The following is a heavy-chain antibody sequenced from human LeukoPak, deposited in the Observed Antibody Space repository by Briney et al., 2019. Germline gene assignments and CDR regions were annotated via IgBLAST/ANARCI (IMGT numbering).Heavy chain of an antibody. CDR2: ISSSGSTI. CDR3: ARSGGFSSGWLDY. CDR1: GFTFSSYG. Sequence: GGSLRLSCAASGFTFSSYGMNWVRQAPGKGLEWVSYISSSGSTIYYADSVKGRFTISRDNAKNSLYLQMNSLRAEDTAVYYCARSGGFSSGWLDYWGQGTLVTVSS. D-gene: IGHD6-19*01. V-gene: IGHV3-48*04. J-gene: IGHJ4*02.